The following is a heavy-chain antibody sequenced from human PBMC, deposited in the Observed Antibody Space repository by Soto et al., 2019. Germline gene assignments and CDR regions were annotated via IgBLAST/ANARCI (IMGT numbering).Heavy chain of an antibody. J-gene: IGHJ4*02. CDR2: IHSGGNT. V-gene: IGHV3-53*01. Sequence: EVQLVESGGGLIQPGGSLRLSCAASGFSVSGNYMSWVRQAPGKGLEWVSVIHSGGNTYHADSVKGRSTISRDNSKNTLFLQMNSLRVEDTAVYYCARGRTAGTTSDYWGQGTLVTVSS. CDR1: GFSVSGNY. D-gene: IGHD1-1*01. CDR3: ARGRTAGTTSDY.